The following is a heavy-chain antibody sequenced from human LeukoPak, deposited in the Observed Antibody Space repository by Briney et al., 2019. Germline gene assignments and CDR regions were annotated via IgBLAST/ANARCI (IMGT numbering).Heavy chain of an antibody. CDR1: GFTFGSYS. Sequence: GGSLRLSFSPSGFTFGSYSMNWVRQAPGKGLEWVSYISSSSSTIYYADSVTGRFTISRDNAKNSLYLQMNSLREEDTAVYYCARTHSHWGRGTLVTVSS. CDR3: ARTHSH. CDR2: ISSSSSTI. J-gene: IGHJ4*02. D-gene: IGHD2-21*01. V-gene: IGHV3-48*02.